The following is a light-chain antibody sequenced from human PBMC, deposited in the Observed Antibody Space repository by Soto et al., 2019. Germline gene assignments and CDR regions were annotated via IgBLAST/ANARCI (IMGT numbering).Light chain of an antibody. CDR3: QKYSTAPFT. Sequence: DIQVTQSPSSLSASVGDRVTITCRASQGISNHLVWYQQKSGKVPKVLIYEASTLQSGVPSRFSGSGSGADFTLTISSLQPEDVATYYCQKYSTAPFTFGPGTKVDIK. J-gene: IGKJ3*01. CDR2: EAS. V-gene: IGKV1-27*01. CDR1: QGISNH.